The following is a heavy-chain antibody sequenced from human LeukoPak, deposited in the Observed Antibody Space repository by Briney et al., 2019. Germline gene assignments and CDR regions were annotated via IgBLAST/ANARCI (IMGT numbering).Heavy chain of an antibody. D-gene: IGHD4-17*01. V-gene: IGHV1-18*01. CDR2: ISAYNGNT. CDR1: GYTFTSYG. J-gene: IGHJ6*02. Sequence: ASVKVSFKASGYTFTSYGISWVRQAPGEGLEWMGWISAYNGNTNYAQKLQGRVTMTTDTSTSTAYMELRSLRSDDTAVYYCAKDYGDYIRYYYYYGMDVWGQGTTVTVSS. CDR3: AKDYGDYIRYYYYYGMDV.